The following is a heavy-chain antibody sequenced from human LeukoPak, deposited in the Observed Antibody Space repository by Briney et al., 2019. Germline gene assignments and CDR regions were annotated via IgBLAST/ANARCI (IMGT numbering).Heavy chain of an antibody. V-gene: IGHV4-38-2*02. J-gene: IGHJ4*02. CDR1: GYSISSGYY. CDR2: IYHSGST. CDR3: ARLEIQGYCYDSNGYSPMIDY. D-gene: IGHD3-22*01. Sequence: PSETLSLTCTVSGYSISSGYYWGWIRQPPGKGLEWIGSIYHSGSTYYNPSLKSRVTISVDTSKNQFSLKLSSLTAADTAVYYCARLEIQGYCYDSNGYSPMIDYWGQGTLVTVSS.